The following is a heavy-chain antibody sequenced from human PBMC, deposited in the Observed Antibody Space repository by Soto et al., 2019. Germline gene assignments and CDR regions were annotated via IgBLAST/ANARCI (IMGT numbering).Heavy chain of an antibody. Sequence: PSETLSLTCTVSGGSISSGGYYWSWIRHHPGKGLEWIGYIYYSGSTYYNPSLKSRVTISVDTSKNQFSLKLSSVTAADTAVYYCARAVSLPIDYYDSSGYYPWFDPWGQGTLVTVSS. CDR2: IYYSGST. CDR3: ARAVSLPIDYYDSSGYYPWFDP. J-gene: IGHJ5*02. V-gene: IGHV4-31*03. CDR1: GGSISSGGYY. D-gene: IGHD3-22*01.